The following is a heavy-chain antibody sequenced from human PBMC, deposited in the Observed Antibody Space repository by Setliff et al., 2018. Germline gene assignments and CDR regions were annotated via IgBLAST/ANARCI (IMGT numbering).Heavy chain of an antibody. CDR1: GFTFSSYA. CDR2: ISGSGDDT. D-gene: IGHD1-26*01. CDR3: AKDHLQPEGATRFGYPEY. Sequence: GGSLRLSCTASGFTFSSYAMSWVRQAPGKGLEWVSGISGSGDDTYYADSVKGRFTISRDNSKNTLYLQMNSLRAEDTAVYYCAKDHLQPEGATRFGYPEYWGQGTLVTVSS. V-gene: IGHV3-23*01. J-gene: IGHJ4*02.